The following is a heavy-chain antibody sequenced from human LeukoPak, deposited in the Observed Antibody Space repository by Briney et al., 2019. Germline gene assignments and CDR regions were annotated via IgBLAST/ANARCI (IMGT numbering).Heavy chain of an antibody. V-gene: IGHV3-21*01. Sequence: PGGSLRLSCAASVFTFSSYSMNWVRQAPGKGLEWVSSISSSSSYIYYADSVKGRFTISRDNAKNSLYLQINNLRAEDTAVYFCARRDYYFYSMDVWGKGTTVTVSS. J-gene: IGHJ6*03. CDR1: VFTFSSYS. CDR2: ISSSSSYI. CDR3: ARRDYYFYSMDV.